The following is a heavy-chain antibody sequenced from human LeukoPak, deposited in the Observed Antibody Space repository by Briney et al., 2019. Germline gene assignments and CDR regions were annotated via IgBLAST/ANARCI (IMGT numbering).Heavy chain of an antibody. V-gene: IGHV3-48*04. CDR2: ISSSSGTI. J-gene: IGHJ5*01. Sequence: GGSLRLSYAASGFTFSSQNMNWVRQAPGKGLEWLAYISSSSGTIYYADSVKGRFTISRDNAKNSLYLQMNSLRAEDTAVYYCARGAGSGWFAYWGQGTLVTVSS. CDR3: ARGAGSGWFAY. D-gene: IGHD6-25*01. CDR1: GFTFSSQN.